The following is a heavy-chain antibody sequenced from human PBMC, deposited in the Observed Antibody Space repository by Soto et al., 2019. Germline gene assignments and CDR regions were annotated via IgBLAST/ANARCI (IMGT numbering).Heavy chain of an antibody. Sequence: QVQLVESGGGVVQPGRSLRLSCAASGFTFSSYGMHWVRQAPGKGLEWVAVISSDGSNKYYADSVKGRFTISRDNSKNTLYLQMNSLRPEDTAVYYCAQDRGGYCTNGVCYQLDYWGQGTLVTVSS. CDR3: AQDRGGYCTNGVCYQLDY. CDR2: ISSDGSNK. V-gene: IGHV3-30*18. CDR1: GFTFSSYG. D-gene: IGHD2-8*01. J-gene: IGHJ4*02.